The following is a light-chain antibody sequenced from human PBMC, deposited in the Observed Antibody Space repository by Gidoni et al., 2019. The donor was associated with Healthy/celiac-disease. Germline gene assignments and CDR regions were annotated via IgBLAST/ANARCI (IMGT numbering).Light chain of an antibody. Sequence: DIQMTQSPSSLSASVGDRVTITCRASQGISNYLAWYQQKPGKVPKLLIYAASTLQSGVPSRFRGSGSGPYFTLTISSLQPEDVATSYCQKYNSAPRTFGQGTKVEIQ. V-gene: IGKV1-27*01. CDR2: AAS. CDR1: QGISNY. CDR3: QKYNSAPRT. J-gene: IGKJ1*01.